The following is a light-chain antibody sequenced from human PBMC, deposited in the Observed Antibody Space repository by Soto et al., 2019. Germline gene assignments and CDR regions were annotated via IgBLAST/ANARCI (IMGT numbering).Light chain of an antibody. Sequence: QSALTQPASVSGSPGQSITISCSGTASDVGKYNYVSWYQHHPEKAPKLLNYEVSNRPSGVSNRFSGSKSGNTASLTISGLQAEDEAYYYCSSYATTTPLEVFGTGTKLTVL. CDR2: EVS. CDR1: ASDVGKYNY. V-gene: IGLV2-14*01. J-gene: IGLJ1*01. CDR3: SSYATTTPLEV.